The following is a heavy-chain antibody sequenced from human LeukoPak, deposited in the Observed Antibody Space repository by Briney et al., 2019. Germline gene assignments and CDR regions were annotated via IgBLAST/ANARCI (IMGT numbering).Heavy chain of an antibody. CDR1: GFTFSSYE. D-gene: IGHD3-9*01. J-gene: IGHJ4*02. V-gene: IGHV3-48*03. Sequence: GGSLRLSCAASGFTFSSYEMNWVRQAPGKGLEWVSYISSSGSTIYYADSVEGRFTISRDNAKNSLYLQMNSLRAEDTAVYYCARDILTGYYGGYWGQGTLVTVSS. CDR2: ISSSGSTI. CDR3: ARDILTGYYGGY.